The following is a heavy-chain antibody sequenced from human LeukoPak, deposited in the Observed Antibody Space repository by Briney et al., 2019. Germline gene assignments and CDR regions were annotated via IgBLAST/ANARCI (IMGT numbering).Heavy chain of an antibody. J-gene: IGHJ6*03. Sequence: PGGSLRLSCAASGFIFSSYAMSWVRQAPGKGLEWVSAISRSGENTYYADSVKGRFTISRDNSKNTLYLQMNSLRAEDTAVYYCARSSIAVAAYYYYYYMDVWGKGTTVTISS. CDR3: ARSSIAVAAYYYYYYMDV. CDR2: ISRSGENT. V-gene: IGHV3-23*01. D-gene: IGHD6-19*01. CDR1: GFIFSSYA.